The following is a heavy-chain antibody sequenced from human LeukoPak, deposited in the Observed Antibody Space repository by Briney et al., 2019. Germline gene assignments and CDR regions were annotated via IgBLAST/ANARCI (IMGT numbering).Heavy chain of an antibody. CDR2: ISAYNGNT. V-gene: IGHV1-18*04. J-gene: IGHJ6*03. Sequence: GASVKVSCKASGYTLTGYHMHWVRQAPGQGLEWMGWISAYNGNTNYAQKLQGRVTMTTDTSTSTAYMELRSLRSDDTAVYYCARVQWELLDYYYYMDVWGKGTTVTVSS. CDR3: ARVQWELLDYYYYMDV. CDR1: GYTLTGYH. D-gene: IGHD1-26*01.